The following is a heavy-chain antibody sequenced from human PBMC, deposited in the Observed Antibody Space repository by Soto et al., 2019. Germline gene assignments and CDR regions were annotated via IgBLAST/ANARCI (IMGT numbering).Heavy chain of an antibody. CDR2: ISGSGGST. V-gene: IGHV3-23*01. CDR3: AKDLHGDYPNWFDP. D-gene: IGHD4-17*01. CDR1: GFTFSSYA. Sequence: GESLKISCAASGFTFSSYAMSWVRQAPGKGLEGVSAISGSGGSTYYADSVKGRFTISRDNSKNTLYLQMNSLRAEDTAVYYCAKDLHGDYPNWFDPWGQGTLVTVSS. J-gene: IGHJ5*02.